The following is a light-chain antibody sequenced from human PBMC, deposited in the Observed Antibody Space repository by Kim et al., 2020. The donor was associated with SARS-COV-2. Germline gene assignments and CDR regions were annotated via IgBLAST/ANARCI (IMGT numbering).Light chain of an antibody. V-gene: IGKV1-27*01. CDR3: QKYNSVPYT. CDR2: AAS. CDR1: QGISTY. J-gene: IGKJ2*01. Sequence: SASVGGRVTITCRASQGISTYLTWIQQKPGKSPKLLIYAASILQSGVPSRFSGSGSGTDFTLTISSLQPEDVATYYCQKYNSVPYTFGQGTKLEI.